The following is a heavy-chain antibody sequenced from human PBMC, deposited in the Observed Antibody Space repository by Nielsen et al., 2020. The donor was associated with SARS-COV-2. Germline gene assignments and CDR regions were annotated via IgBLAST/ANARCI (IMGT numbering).Heavy chain of an antibody. CDR2: ISAYNGNT. J-gene: IGHJ6*02. Sequence: ASVKVSCKASGYTFTNFGISWVRQAPGQGLEWMGWISAYNGNTNYAQKLQGRVTMTTDTSTSTAYMELRSLRSDDTAVYYCARENMATIADYYYYYGMDVWGQGTTVTVSS. V-gene: IGHV1-18*01. CDR1: GYTFTNFG. D-gene: IGHD5-24*01. CDR3: ARENMATIADYYYYYGMDV.